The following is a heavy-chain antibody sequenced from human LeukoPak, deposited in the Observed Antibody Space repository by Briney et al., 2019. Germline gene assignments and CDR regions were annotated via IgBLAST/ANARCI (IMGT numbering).Heavy chain of an antibody. D-gene: IGHD3-22*01. CDR2: ISSSGSTI. J-gene: IGHJ3*02. V-gene: IGHV3-11*04. CDR1: GFTFSDYY. Sequence: GGSLRLSCAASGFTFSDYYMSWIRQAPGKGLEWVSYISSSGSTIYYADSVKGRFTISRDNTKNSLYLQMNSLRAEDMAVYYCASLGYYDSSGYYPDAFDIWGQGTMVTVSS. CDR3: ASLGYYDSSGYYPDAFDI.